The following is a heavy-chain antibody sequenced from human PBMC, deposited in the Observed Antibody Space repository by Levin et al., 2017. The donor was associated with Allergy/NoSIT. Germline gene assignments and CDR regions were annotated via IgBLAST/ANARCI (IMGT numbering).Heavy chain of an antibody. D-gene: IGHD3-22*01. J-gene: IGHJ2*01. CDR1: GFTFIQSA. CDR3: ARGPMYKHDSRGYSVKWYFDR. CDR2: LSSSSANT. V-gene: IGHV3-23*01. Sequence: GGSLRLSCTASGFTFIQSAMSWVRQAPGKGLDWVSSLSSSSANTFYADSVKGRFTISRDSSKNTLYLQMTSLRADDTGVYYCARGPMYKHDSRGYSVKWYFDRWGRGTLITVSS.